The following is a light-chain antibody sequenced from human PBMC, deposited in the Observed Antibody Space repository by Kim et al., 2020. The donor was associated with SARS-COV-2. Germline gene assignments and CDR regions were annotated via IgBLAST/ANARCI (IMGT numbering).Light chain of an antibody. V-gene: IGKV1-39*01. CDR3: QQSYGIPWT. Sequence: DIQMTQSPSSLSASVGDRVTITCRASERINSYLNWYQQKSGSAPKLLIYGASNLQSGVPSRFSASGSGADFTLTISSLQPEDFATYYCQQSYGIPWTFGQGTKVDIK. J-gene: IGKJ1*01. CDR1: ERINSY. CDR2: GAS.